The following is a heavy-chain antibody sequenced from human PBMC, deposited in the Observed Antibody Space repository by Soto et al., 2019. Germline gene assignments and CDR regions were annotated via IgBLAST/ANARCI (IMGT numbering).Heavy chain of an antibody. CDR2: IYPGDSDT. CDR3: ARQAPATGYDFWSGYYRGHNWFDP. D-gene: IGHD3-3*01. CDR1: GYSFTSYS. Sequence: GESLKSSCKGSGYSFTSYSIGWVRQMPVKGLEWMGIIYPGDSDTRYSPSFQGQVTISADKSISTAYLQWSSLKASDTAMYYCARQAPATGYDFWSGYYRGHNWFDPWGQGTLVTVSS. V-gene: IGHV5-51*01. J-gene: IGHJ5*02.